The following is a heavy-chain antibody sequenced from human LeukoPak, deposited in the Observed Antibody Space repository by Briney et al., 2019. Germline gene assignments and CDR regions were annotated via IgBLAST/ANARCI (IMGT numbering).Heavy chain of an antibody. J-gene: IGHJ4*02. CDR2: INHSVST. D-gene: IGHD3-3*01. CDR1: GGSFSGHY. CDR3: ASSKYYDLWSGYYVD. Sequence: PSETLSLTCAFYGGSFSGHYWSWIRQPPGKGLEWIGEINHSVSTNYNSSLESRVTISVDTSKNHFSLKLSSVTASDAAVYYCASSKYYDLWSGYYVDWGQGTLVTVSA. V-gene: IGHV4-34*01.